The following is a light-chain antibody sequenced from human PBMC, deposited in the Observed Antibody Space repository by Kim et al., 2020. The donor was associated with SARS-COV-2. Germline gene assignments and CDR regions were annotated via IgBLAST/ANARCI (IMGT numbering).Light chain of an antibody. V-gene: IGKV3-15*01. CDR1: QSVSSN. Sequence: SVSPGESATPSCRASQSVSSNLAWYQPKPAQAPGLLIYGASPRATCIPARFSGSGSGTEFTLTISSLQSEDFAVYYCQEYNNWPYTFGQGTKLEI. CDR3: QEYNNWPYT. J-gene: IGKJ2*01. CDR2: GAS.